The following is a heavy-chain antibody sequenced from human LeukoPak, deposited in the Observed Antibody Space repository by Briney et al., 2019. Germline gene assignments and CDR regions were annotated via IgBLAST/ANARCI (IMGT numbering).Heavy chain of an antibody. CDR1: GFTLSDYW. V-gene: IGHV3-74*01. D-gene: IGHD1-7*01. Sequence: GGSLRLSCAASGFTLSDYWMNWVRQVPGKGPVWVSHISPDGRNIAYADSVKGRFTISRDSAKNTLYLQMNSLRAGDTAVYYCVRDGGGTTPYDCWGQGTLVTVSS. CDR3: VRDGGGTTPYDC. J-gene: IGHJ4*02. CDR2: ISPDGRNI.